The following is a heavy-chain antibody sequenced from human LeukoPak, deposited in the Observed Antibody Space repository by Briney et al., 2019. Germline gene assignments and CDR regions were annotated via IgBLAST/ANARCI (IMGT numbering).Heavy chain of an antibody. CDR1: GGSFSGYY. D-gene: IGHD5-18*01. V-gene: IGHV4-34*01. CDR2: INHSGST. CDR3: ALEDTAVASMGY. J-gene: IGHJ4*02. Sequence: SETLSLTCAVYGGSFSGYYWSWIRQPPGKGLEWIGEINHSGSTNYNPSLKSRVTISVDTSKNQFSLKLSSVTAADTAVYYCALEDTAVASMGYWGQGTLVTVSS.